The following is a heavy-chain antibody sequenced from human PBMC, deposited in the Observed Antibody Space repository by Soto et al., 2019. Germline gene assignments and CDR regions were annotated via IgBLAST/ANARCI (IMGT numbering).Heavy chain of an antibody. V-gene: IGHV2-5*02. CDR1: GFSLSTSGVG. CDR3: AHRRGYYDSSGYWFDP. D-gene: IGHD3-22*01. Sequence: QITLKESGPTLVKPTQTLTLTCTFSGFSLSTSGVGVGWIRQPPGKALEWLALIYWDDDKRSSPSLKSRLTITKDTSKNQLVLTMTTMDPVDTATYYCAHRRGYYDSSGYWFDPWGQGTLVTVSS. J-gene: IGHJ5*02. CDR2: IYWDDDK.